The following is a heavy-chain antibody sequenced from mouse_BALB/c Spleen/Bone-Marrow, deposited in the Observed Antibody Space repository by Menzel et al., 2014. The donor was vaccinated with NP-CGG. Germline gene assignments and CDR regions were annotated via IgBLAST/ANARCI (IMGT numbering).Heavy chain of an antibody. CDR2: ISSGGGNT. V-gene: IGHV5-9*03. J-gene: IGHJ2*01. CDR3: ARHMITTSYFDY. Sequence: EVQGVEPGGGLVKPGGSLKLSCAASGFTFSSYTMSWVRQTPEKRLEWVATISSGGGNTYYPDSVKGRFTISRDNAKNNLYLQMSSLRSEDTALYYCARHMITTSYFDYWGQGTTLTVSS. D-gene: IGHD2-4*01. CDR1: GFTFSSYT.